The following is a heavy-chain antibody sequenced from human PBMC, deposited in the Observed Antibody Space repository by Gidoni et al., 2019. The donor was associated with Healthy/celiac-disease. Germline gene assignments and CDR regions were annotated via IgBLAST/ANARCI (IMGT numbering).Heavy chain of an antibody. V-gene: IGHV3-23*01. CDR2: IGGSGGST. D-gene: IGHD3-10*01. Sequence: EVQPLESGGGLVQPGGSLSLSCAASGLTSSSSAMRWFRQGPGKGLEWGSAIGGSGGSTDYADAVKGRFTICRDKSKSTLYLQMNSLRAEDAAVYYCAKDGGISYYYGSGSYSHFDYWGQGTLGTVSS. CDR1: GLTSSSSA. CDR3: AKDGGISYYYGSGSYSHFDY. J-gene: IGHJ4*02.